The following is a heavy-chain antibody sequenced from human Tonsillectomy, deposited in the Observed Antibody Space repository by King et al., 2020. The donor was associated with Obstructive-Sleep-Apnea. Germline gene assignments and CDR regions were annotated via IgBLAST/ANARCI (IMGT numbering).Heavy chain of an antibody. V-gene: IGHV3-33*01. J-gene: IGHJ6*02. Sequence: VQLVESGGGVVQPGRSLRLSCAASGFTFSSYGMHWVRQAPGTGLEWVAVIWYDGTNEYYADSVKGRFTISRDNSKNTLFLQMNSLRAEATVVYYCARVRSLGLGGDLMTRGMDVWGQGTTVTVSS. CDR2: IWYDGTNE. CDR3: ARVRSLGLGGDLMTRGMDV. CDR1: GFTFSSYG. D-gene: IGHD2-21*02.